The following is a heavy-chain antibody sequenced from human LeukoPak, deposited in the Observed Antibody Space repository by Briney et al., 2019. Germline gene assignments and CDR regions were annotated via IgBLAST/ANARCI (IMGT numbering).Heavy chain of an antibody. CDR2: ISWNSGNI. D-gene: IGHD6-13*01. Sequence: GGSLRLSCAASGFTFNNYAMHWVRQAPGKGLEWVSGISWNSGNIGYADSVKGRFTISRDNAKNSLYLQMNSLRAEDTALYYCAKGGIHRGDYYYYMDVWGKGTTVTISS. V-gene: IGHV3-9*01. CDR3: AKGGIHRGDYYYYMDV. J-gene: IGHJ6*03. CDR1: GFTFNNYA.